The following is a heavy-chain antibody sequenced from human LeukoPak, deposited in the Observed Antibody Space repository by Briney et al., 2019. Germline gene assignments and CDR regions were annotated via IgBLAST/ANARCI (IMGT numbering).Heavy chain of an antibody. CDR2: ISYDGSNK. D-gene: IGHD6-13*01. CDR1: GFTFSSYG. CDR3: AKDLFPYSSSWGYYGMDV. J-gene: IGHJ6*04. Sequence: GRSLRLSCAASGFTFSSYGMHWVRQAPGKGLEWVAVISYDGSNKYYADSVKGRFTISRDNSKNTLDLQMNSLRAEDTAVYYCAKDLFPYSSSWGYYGMDVWGKGTTVTVSS. V-gene: IGHV3-30*18.